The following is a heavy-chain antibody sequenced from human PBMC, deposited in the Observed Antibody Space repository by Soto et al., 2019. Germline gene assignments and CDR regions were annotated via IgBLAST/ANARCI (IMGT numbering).Heavy chain of an antibody. CDR1: GFTFSSYN. CDR2: ISSGGEYR. CDR3: TRDRQLVQDWFDP. J-gene: IGHJ5*02. Sequence: GGSLRLSCTASGFTFSSYNMNWVRQAPGKGLEWVSFISSGGEYRFYADSVKGRFNISRDNAKNSVYLHLNSLTAADTAVYYCTRDRQLVQDWFDPWGQGALVTVSS. D-gene: IGHD6-13*01. V-gene: IGHV3-21*01.